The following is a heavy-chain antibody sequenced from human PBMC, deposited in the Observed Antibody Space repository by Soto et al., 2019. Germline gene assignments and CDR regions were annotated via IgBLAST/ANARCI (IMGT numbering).Heavy chain of an antibody. CDR3: VSWADAADEDYFHH. CDR1: GIRFTSSW. CDR2: INQDGGQK. J-gene: IGHJ1*01. D-gene: IGHD3-16*01. V-gene: IGHV3-7*01. Sequence: AGGSLRLSCAASGIRFTSSWMSSVRQSPGKGLEWVAHINQDGGQKYYVDSAKGRFTISRDNAKTSLYLQMNSLRAEDTAVFYCVSWADAADEDYFHHWGQGTLVTVSS.